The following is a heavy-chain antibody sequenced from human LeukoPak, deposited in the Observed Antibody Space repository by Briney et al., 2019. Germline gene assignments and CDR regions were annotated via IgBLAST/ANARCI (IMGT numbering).Heavy chain of an antibody. CDR1: GGSISSSSYY. J-gene: IGHJ6*03. V-gene: IGHV4-39*01. Sequence: SETLSLTCTVSGGSISSSSYYWGWIRQPPGKGLEWIGSIYYSGSTYYNPSLKSRVTISVDTSKNQFSLKLSSVTAADTAVYYCARHSSYDILTGYYYMDIWRKATTVTVSS. CDR3: ARHSSYDILTGYYYMDI. CDR2: IYYSGST. D-gene: IGHD3-9*01.